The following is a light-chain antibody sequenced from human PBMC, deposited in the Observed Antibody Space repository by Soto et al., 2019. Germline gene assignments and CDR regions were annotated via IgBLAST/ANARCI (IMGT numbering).Light chain of an antibody. CDR3: LLSYSGVWV. J-gene: IGLJ3*02. CDR1: TGTVTSGHY. Sequence: QTVVTQEPSLTVSPGGTVTLTCGSSTGTVTSGHYPYWFQQKPGQVSRTLIFDTTNKHSWTPARFSGSLLGGKAALTLSGAQPEDEADYYCLLSYSGVWVFGGGTKVTVL. V-gene: IGLV7-46*01. CDR2: DTT.